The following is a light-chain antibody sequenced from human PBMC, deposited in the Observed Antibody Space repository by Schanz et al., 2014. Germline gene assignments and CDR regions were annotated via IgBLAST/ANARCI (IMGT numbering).Light chain of an antibody. CDR2: DVS. CDR1: SSDVGGYNY. J-gene: IGLJ3*02. V-gene: IGLV2-14*03. Sequence: QSALTQPPSASGSPGQSVTISCTGTSSDVGGYNYVSWYQHHPGKAPKLMIYDVSNRPSGVSNRFSASKSGNTASLTISGLQAEDEADYYCSSHTTDTTWLFGGGTKLTVL. CDR3: SSHTTDTTWL.